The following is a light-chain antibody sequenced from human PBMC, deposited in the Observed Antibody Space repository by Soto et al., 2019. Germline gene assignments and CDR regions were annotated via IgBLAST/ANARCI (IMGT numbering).Light chain of an antibody. Sequence: DIQMTQSPSSLSASVGDRVTITCRTSQSISTYLNWYQQKPGKAPKLLIYGVFSLESGVPSRFSGGGSGTHFSLTISSLQPEDFAVYYCQQSYSTPPTFGQGTKVEIK. V-gene: IGKV1-39*01. CDR2: GVF. CDR1: QSISTY. J-gene: IGKJ2*01. CDR3: QQSYSTPPT.